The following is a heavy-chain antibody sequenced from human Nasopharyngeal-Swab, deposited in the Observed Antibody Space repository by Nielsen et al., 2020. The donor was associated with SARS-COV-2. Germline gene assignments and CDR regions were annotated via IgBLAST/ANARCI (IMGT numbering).Heavy chain of an antibody. Sequence: GESLKISCAASGFFFSDSAMHWVRQASGKGLEWVGHIRTKPNNFATAYAASVKGRFTISRDDSKDTAYLQMNRLKTEDTAMYFCTRSLGYGEYGYWGQGILVTVSS. D-gene: IGHD5-18*01. J-gene: IGHJ4*02. CDR2: IRTKPNNFAT. V-gene: IGHV3-73*01. CDR3: TRSLGYGEYGY. CDR1: GFFFSDSA.